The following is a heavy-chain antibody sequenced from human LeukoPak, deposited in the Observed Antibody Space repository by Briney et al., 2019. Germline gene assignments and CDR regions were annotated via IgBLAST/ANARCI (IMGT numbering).Heavy chain of an antibody. J-gene: IGHJ3*02. V-gene: IGHV4-39*01. CDR2: IDYSGST. D-gene: IGHD2-2*01. CDR1: GGSISSSSYY. Sequence: SETLPLTCTVSGGSISSSSYYWGWIRQPPGKGLEWIGSIDYSGSTYYNPSLKSRVTISVDTSKNQFSLKLSSVTAADTAVYYCARRGVVVPAAMHDAFDIWGQGTMVTVSS. CDR3: ARRGVVVPAAMHDAFDI.